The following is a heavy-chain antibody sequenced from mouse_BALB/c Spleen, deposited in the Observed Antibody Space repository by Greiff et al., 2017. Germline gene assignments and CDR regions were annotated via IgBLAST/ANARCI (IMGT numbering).Heavy chain of an antibody. CDR1: GFAFSSYD. V-gene: IGHV5-12-1*01. CDR3: ARGLRGYFDV. D-gene: IGHD2-4*01. CDR2: ISSGGGST. Sequence: EVMLVESGGGLVKPGGSLKLSCAASGFAFSSYDMSWVRQTPEKRLEWVAYISSGGGSTYYPDTVKGRFTISRDNAKNTLYLQMSSLKSEDTAMYYCARGLRGYFDVWGAGTTVTVSS. J-gene: IGHJ1*01.